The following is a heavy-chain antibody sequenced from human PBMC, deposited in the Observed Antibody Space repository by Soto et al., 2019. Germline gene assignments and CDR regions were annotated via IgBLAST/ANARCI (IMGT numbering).Heavy chain of an antibody. V-gene: IGHV4-30-2*01. J-gene: IGHJ4*02. D-gene: IGHD4-17*01. CDR3: AIGGYGESPLGY. CDR1: GGSISSGGYS. CDR2: IYHSGST. Sequence: QLQLQESGSGLVKPSQTLSLTCAVSGGSISSGGYSWRWIRQPPGKGLEWIGYIYHSGSTYYNPSLKSRVTISVDRSKNQFSLKLSSVTAADTAVYYCAIGGYGESPLGYWGQGTLVTVSS.